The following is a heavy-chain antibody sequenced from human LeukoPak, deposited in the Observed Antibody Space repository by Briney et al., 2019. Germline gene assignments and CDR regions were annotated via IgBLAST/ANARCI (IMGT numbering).Heavy chain of an antibody. Sequence: SETLSLTCSVSGDSISSSSSYWGWIRQPPGKGLEWIGSSYYSGTTYYNPSLKSRVTISVDTSKNQFSLKLSSVTAADTAVYYCARHNPIQLDPFDYWGQGTLVTVSS. CDR1: GDSISSSSSY. CDR3: ARHNPIQLDPFDY. V-gene: IGHV4-39*01. J-gene: IGHJ4*02. D-gene: IGHD1-1*01. CDR2: SYYSGTT.